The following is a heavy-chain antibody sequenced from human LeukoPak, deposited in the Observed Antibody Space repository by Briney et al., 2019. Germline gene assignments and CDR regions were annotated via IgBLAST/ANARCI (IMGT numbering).Heavy chain of an antibody. CDR2: IYYSGST. Sequence: SETLSLTCTVSGGSISSYYWSWIRQPPGKGLECIGYIYYSGSTNYNPSLKSRVTISVDTSKNQFSLKLSSVTAADTAVYYCARRYRNYYGSGSYYKGYMDVWGKGTTVTISS. V-gene: IGHV4-59*12. J-gene: IGHJ6*03. D-gene: IGHD3-10*01. CDR1: GGSISSYY. CDR3: ARRYRNYYGSGSYYKGYMDV.